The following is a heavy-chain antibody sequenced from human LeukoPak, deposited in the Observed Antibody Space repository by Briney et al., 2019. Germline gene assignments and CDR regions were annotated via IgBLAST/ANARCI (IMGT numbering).Heavy chain of an antibody. CDR1: GGSISSYY. D-gene: IGHD3-22*01. J-gene: IGHJ5*02. Sequence: SETLSLTCTVSGGSISSYYWSWIRQPPGKGLEWIGYIYTSGSTNYNPSLKSRVTISVDTSKNQFSLKLSSVTAADTAVYYCARDLTSSSGYFDPWGQGTLVTVSS. CDR3: ARDLTSSSGYFDP. V-gene: IGHV4-4*09. CDR2: IYTSGST.